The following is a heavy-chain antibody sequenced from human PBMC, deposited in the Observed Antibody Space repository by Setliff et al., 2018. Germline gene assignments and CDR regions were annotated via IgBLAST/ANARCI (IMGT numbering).Heavy chain of an antibody. J-gene: IGHJ6*02. CDR2: IYHSGSA. Sequence: PSETLSLTCAVSGGSISDNNWWSWVRQPPGKGLEWIGEIYHSGSANYNPSLKSRVTISLDNSKNHFSLNLSSVTAADTALYYCARTLTYYYGSGSSLRYYYGMDVWGQGTTVTVSS. CDR3: ARTLTYYYGSGSSLRYYYGMDV. V-gene: IGHV4-4*02. CDR1: GGSISDNNW. D-gene: IGHD3-10*01.